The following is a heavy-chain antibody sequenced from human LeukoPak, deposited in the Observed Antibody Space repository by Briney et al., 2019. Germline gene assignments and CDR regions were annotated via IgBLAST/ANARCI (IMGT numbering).Heavy chain of an antibody. CDR1: GFTFSSYG. J-gene: IGHJ4*02. D-gene: IGHD6-13*01. V-gene: IGHV3-30*03. Sequence: PGGSLRLSCAASGFTFSSYGMHWVRQAPGKGLEWVAVISYDGSNKYYADSVKGRFTISRDNSKNTLYLQMNSLRAEDTAVYYCARGQGSSSWDEDDYFDYWGQGTLVTVSS. CDR2: ISYDGSNK. CDR3: ARGQGSSSWDEDDYFDY.